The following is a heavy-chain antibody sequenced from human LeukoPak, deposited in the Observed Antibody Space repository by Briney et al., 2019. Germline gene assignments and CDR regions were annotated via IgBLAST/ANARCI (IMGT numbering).Heavy chain of an antibody. J-gene: IGHJ6*03. V-gene: IGHV1-18*01. CDR1: GYTFTSYG. Sequence: ASVKVSCKASGYTFTSYGISWVRQAPGQGLEWMGWISAYNGNTNYAQKLQGRVTMTTDTSTSTAYMELRSLRSDDTAVYYCARDWADYYDSSGYYPYYYYYMDVWGKGTTVTVSS. CDR3: ARDWADYYDSSGYYPYYYYYMDV. CDR2: ISAYNGNT. D-gene: IGHD3-22*01.